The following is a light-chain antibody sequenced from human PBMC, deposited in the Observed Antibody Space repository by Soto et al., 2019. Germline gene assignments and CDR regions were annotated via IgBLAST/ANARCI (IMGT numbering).Light chain of an antibody. Sequence: EIVLTQSPGTLSLSPGERATLSCRASQSVSSTSLAWYQQKPGQSPRLLIYGASTRATGIPERFSGGGSGTDFTLTIDRVEPEDSAEYYCQEYESAPLLTFGGDPKVEIK. J-gene: IGKJ4*01. CDR3: QEYESAPLLT. CDR1: QSVSSTS. CDR2: GAS. V-gene: IGKV3-20*01.